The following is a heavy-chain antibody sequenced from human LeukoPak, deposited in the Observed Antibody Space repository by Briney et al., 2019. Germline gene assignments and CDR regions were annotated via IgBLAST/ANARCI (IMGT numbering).Heavy chain of an antibody. J-gene: IGHJ4*02. V-gene: IGHV3-30*02. Sequence: PGGSLRLSCAASGFTFSSYEMNWVRQAPGKGLEWLAFIRFDGSSQYYADFVKGRFTISRDNSKNTLYLQMNSLRAEDTAVYYCARDQAGSGHYADYWGQGTLVTVSS. D-gene: IGHD3-10*01. CDR1: GFTFSSYE. CDR3: ARDQAGSGHYADY. CDR2: IRFDGSSQ.